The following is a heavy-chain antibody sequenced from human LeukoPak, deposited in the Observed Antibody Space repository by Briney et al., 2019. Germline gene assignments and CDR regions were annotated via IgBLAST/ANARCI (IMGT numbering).Heavy chain of an antibody. J-gene: IGHJ4*02. D-gene: IGHD5-18*01. Sequence: SETLSLTCAVYGGSFSGYYWSWIRQPPGKGLEWIGEINHSGSTNYNPSLKSRVTISVDTSKNQFSLKLSSVTAADTAVYYCASSFGYNYGYSYWGQGTLVTVSS. CDR2: INHSGST. CDR1: GGSFSGYY. CDR3: ASSFGYNYGYSY. V-gene: IGHV4-34*01.